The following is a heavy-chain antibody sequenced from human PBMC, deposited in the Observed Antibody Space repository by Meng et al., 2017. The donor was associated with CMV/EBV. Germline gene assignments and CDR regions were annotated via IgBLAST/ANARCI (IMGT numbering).Heavy chain of an antibody. CDR3: ARAPWGDFWSGRFLDMDV. V-gene: IGHV1-69*05. J-gene: IGHJ6*02. D-gene: IGHD3-3*01. CDR1: GGTFSSYA. CDR2: IIPIFGTA. Sequence: SVKVSCKASGGTFSSYAISWVRQAPGQGLEWMGGIIPIFGTANYAQKFQGRVTITTDESTSTAYMELSSLRSEDAAVYYCARAPWGDFWSGRFLDMDVWGQGTTVTVSS.